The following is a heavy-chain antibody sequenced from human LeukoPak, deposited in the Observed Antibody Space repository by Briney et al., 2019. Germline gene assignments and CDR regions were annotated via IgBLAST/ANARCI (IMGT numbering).Heavy chain of an antibody. D-gene: IGHD6-19*01. CDR3: ARGIAVAGPSDYYYYGMDV. V-gene: IGHV3-21*01. J-gene: IGHJ6*02. Sequence: GGSLRLSCAASGFTFSSYSMNWVRQAPGKGLEWVSSISSSSSYIYYADSVKGRFTISRDNAKNSLYLQMDSLGAEDTAVYYCARGIAVAGPSDYYYYGMDVWGQGTTVTVSS. CDR2: ISSSSSYI. CDR1: GFTFSSYS.